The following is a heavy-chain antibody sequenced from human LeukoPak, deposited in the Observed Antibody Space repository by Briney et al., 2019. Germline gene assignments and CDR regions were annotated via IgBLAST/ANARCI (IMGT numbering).Heavy chain of an antibody. CDR1: GFTFSNHW. D-gene: IGHD2-21*02. V-gene: IGHV3-74*01. CDR2: INGDGTST. J-gene: IGHJ3*02. Sequence: PGGSLRLSCAASGFTFSNHWLHWVRQAPGKGLVWVSRINGDGTSTIYADSVKGRFTISRDNAKSTVYLQMNSLRAEDTAVYYCTRTGSDGDLDIWGQGTMVTVSS. CDR3: TRTGSDGDLDI.